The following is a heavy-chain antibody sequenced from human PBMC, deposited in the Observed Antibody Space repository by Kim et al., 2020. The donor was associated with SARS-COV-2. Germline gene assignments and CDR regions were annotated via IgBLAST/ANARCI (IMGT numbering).Heavy chain of an antibody. V-gene: IGHV4-39*01. CDR1: GDSITNDRYF. CDR2: VFYTGDI. D-gene: IGHD3-10*01. Sequence: SETLSLTCTVSGDSITNDRYFWGWIRQPPGRGLEWIGNVFYTGDIYAKPSLIGRLTISVDTSRTQFSLELRSVTAADAAVYFCARIKRFADYVDSWGQGT. J-gene: IGHJ4*02. CDR3: ARIKRFADYVDS.